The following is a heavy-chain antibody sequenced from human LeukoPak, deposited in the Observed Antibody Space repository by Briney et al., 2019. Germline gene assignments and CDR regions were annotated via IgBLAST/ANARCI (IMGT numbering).Heavy chain of an antibody. Sequence: NSSETLSLTCAVYGGSFSGYYWSWIRQPPGKGLEWIGEINHSGSTNYNPSLKSRVTISVDTSKNQFSLKLSSVTAADTAVYYCASPHPYTNWFDPWGQGTLVTVSS. V-gene: IGHV4-34*01. D-gene: IGHD7-27*01. CDR2: INHSGST. CDR3: ASPHPYTNWFDP. J-gene: IGHJ5*02. CDR1: GGSFSGYY.